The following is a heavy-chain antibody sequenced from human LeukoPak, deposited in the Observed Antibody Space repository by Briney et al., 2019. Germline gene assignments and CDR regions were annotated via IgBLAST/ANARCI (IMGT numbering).Heavy chain of an antibody. Sequence: ASVKVSCKASGYTFAGYYMHWVRQAPGQGLEWMGWINPNSGGTNYAQKFQGRVTMTRDMSISTAYMELSRLRSDDTAVYYCARGPSGSYYYYYYYYMDVWGKGTTVTVSS. CDR1: GYTFAGYY. D-gene: IGHD1-26*01. J-gene: IGHJ6*03. V-gene: IGHV1-2*02. CDR3: ARGPSGSYYYYYYYYMDV. CDR2: INPNSGGT.